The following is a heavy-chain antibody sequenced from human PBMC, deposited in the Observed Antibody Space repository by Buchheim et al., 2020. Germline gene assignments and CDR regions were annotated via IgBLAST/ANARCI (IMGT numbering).Heavy chain of an antibody. J-gene: IGHJ6*02. V-gene: IGHV4-30-4*01. Sequence: QVQLQESGPGLVKPSQTLSLTCTVSGGSISSGDYYWSWIRQPPGKGLEWIGYIYYSGSTYYNPSLKSRVTISVDTSKNQSSLKLSSVTAADTAVYYCARVFAARLTLPYYYYGMDVWGQGTT. CDR3: ARVFAARLTLPYYYYGMDV. D-gene: IGHD6-6*01. CDR1: GGSISSGDYY. CDR2: IYYSGST.